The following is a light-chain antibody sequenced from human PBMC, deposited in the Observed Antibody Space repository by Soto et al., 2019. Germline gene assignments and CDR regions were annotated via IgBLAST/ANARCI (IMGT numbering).Light chain of an antibody. V-gene: IGKV1-39*01. CDR1: QSISSS. Sequence: DIQMTQSPSSLSASVGDRVTITCRASQSISSSLKWYQQKPGKAPKLLIYAASNLQSGVPSRFSASGSGTDFTLTLNSLQPEDFATYYCQQGYSTPWTFGQGTKVDI. J-gene: IGKJ1*01. CDR3: QQGYSTPWT. CDR2: AAS.